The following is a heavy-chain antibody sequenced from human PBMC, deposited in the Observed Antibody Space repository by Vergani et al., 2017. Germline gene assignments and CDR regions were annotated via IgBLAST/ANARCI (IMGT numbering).Heavy chain of an antibody. D-gene: IGHD6-19*01. CDR3: AREPYSSGWGYYYGMDV. J-gene: IGHJ6*02. CDR2: ISSSSSYI. Sequence: EVQLLESGGGLVKPGGSLRLSCAASGFTFSSYSMNWVRQAPGKGLEWVSSISSSSSYIYYADSVKGRFTISRDNAKNSLYLQMNSLRAEDTAVYYCAREPYSSGWGYYYGMDVWGQGTTVTVSS. CDR1: GFTFSSYS. V-gene: IGHV3-21*01.